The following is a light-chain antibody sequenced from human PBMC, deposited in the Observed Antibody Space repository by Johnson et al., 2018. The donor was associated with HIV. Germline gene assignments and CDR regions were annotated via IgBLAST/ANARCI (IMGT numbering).Light chain of an antibody. J-gene: IGLJ1*01. V-gene: IGLV1-51*01. CDR3: GTWDTSLSAFV. Sequence: QSILTQPPSVSAAPGQKVTISCSGSSSNIGNNYVSWYQQLPGTAPKLLIYDNNKRPLGIPYRFSGPKSGTSATLVITGLQTGDEADFYCGTWDTSLSAFVFGTGTKVTV. CDR2: DNN. CDR1: SSNIGNNY.